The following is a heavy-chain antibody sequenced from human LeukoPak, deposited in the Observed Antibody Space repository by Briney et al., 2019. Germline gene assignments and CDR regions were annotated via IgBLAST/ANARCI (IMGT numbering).Heavy chain of an antibody. D-gene: IGHD1/OR15-1a*01. J-gene: IGHJ4*02. Sequence: GGSLRLSCAASGFTFGSYWMSWVRQAPGKGLEWVANIKQDGSEKYYVDSVKGRFTISRDNAKNSLYLQMNSLRAEDTAVYYCAREISRYNWDIGLALDLDYWGQGTLVTVSS. V-gene: IGHV3-7*01. CDR2: IKQDGSEK. CDR3: AREISRYNWDIGLALDLDY. CDR1: GFTFGSYW.